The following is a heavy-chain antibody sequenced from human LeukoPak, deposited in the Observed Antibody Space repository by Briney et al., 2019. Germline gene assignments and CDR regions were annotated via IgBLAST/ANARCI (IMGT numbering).Heavy chain of an antibody. CDR1: GYTFTSYD. J-gene: IGHJ4*02. CDR2: INPNSGNT. D-gene: IGHD6-6*01. CDR3: AGTPLYSSSTFFDY. Sequence: GASVKVSCKASGYTFTSYDINWVRQATGQGLEWMGWINPNSGNTGYAQKFQGRVTMTRNTSISTAYMELSSLRSEDTAVYYCAGTPLYSSSTFFDYWGQGTLVTVSS. V-gene: IGHV1-8*01.